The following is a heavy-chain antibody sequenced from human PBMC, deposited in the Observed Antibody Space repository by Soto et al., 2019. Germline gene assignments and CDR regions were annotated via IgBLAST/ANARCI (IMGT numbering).Heavy chain of an antibody. CDR1: GFTFDTYA. Sequence: EVQLLESGGGLVQPGRSLRLSCAASGFTFDTYAMHWVRQAPGKGLEWVSGISWNGGRVDYADSVKGRFTISRDNSKNYLYLQMNSQRAEDTAFYYCAKSGAYATSDYFYMDVWGKGTTITVSS. J-gene: IGHJ6*03. CDR3: AKSGAYATSDYFYMDV. V-gene: IGHV3-9*01. CDR2: ISWNGGRV. D-gene: IGHD2-8*01.